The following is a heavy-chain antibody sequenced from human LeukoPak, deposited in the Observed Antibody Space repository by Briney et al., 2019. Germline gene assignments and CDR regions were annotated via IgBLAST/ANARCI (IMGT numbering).Heavy chain of an antibody. Sequence: PGGSLRLSCAASGFTFDDYAMHWVRQVPGKGLEWVSFISGDGGNTYYADSVKGRFTISRDNSKNYLYLQMNSLRTEDTALYYCAKDRDSSGWDYWGQGTLVTVSS. CDR2: ISGDGGNT. CDR3: AKDRDSSGWDY. V-gene: IGHV3-43*02. J-gene: IGHJ4*02. D-gene: IGHD6-19*01. CDR1: GFTFDDYA.